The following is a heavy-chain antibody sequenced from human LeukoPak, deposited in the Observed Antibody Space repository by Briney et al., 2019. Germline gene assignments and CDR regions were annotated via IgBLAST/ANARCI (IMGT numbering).Heavy chain of an antibody. CDR2: IKSKSAGETT. V-gene: IGHV3-15*01. Sequence: GGSLRLSCAASGLTFPDAWMAWVRQAPGKGLAWVGRIKSKSAGETTDYSKPVKGRFTISRDDSSNTMYLQMNSLKTEDTAVYFCVRDGIALDLWGQGVLVTVSS. CDR1: GLTFPDAW. J-gene: IGHJ4*02. D-gene: IGHD2-21*02. CDR3: VRDGIALDL.